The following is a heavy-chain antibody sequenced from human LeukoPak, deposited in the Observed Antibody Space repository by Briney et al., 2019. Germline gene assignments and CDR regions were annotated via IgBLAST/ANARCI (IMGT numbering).Heavy chain of an antibody. D-gene: IGHD3-3*01. J-gene: IGHJ4*02. CDR2: ISYDGSNK. CDR1: GFTFSSYA. Sequence: QPGGSLRLSCAASGFTFSSYAMHWVRQAPGKGLEWVAVISYDGSNKYYADSVKGRFTISRDNSKNTLYLQMNSLRAEDTAVYYCAKEIVGANVGEAADYWGQGTLVTVSS. CDR3: AKEIVGANVGEAADY. V-gene: IGHV3-30*04.